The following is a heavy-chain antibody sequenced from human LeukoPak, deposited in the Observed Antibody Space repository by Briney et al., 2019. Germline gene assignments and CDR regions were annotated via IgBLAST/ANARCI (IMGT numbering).Heavy chain of an antibody. CDR2: IYYSGST. D-gene: IGHD2-2*03. J-gene: IGHJ6*03. V-gene: IGHV4-31*03. CDR3: ARGRPMDIVVVPASYYYMDV. CDR1: GGSISSGGYY. Sequence: SETLSLTCTVSGGSISSGGYYWSWIRQHPGQGLEGIGYIYYSGSTYYNPSLKSRVTISVDTSKNQFSLKLSSVTAADTAVYYCARGRPMDIVVVPASYYYMDVWGKGTTVTVSS.